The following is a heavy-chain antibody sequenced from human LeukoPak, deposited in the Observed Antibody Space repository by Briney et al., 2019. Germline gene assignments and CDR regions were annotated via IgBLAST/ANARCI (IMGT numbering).Heavy chain of an antibody. V-gene: IGHV3-23*01. CDR3: AKEARGSGVLRFLEWFPYYFDY. D-gene: IGHD3-3*01. J-gene: IGHJ4*02. CDR1: GFTFSSYA. Sequence: GGSLRLSCAASGFTFSSYAMSWVRQAPGKGLEWVSAISGSGGSTYHADSVKGRFTISRDNSKNTLYLQMNSLRAEDTAVYYCAKEARGSGVLRFLEWFPYYFDYWGQGTLVTVSS. CDR2: ISGSGGST.